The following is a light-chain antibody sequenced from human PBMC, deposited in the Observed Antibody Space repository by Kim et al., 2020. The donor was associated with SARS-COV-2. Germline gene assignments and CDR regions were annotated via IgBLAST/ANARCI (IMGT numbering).Light chain of an antibody. J-gene: IGKJ4*01. Sequence: ASVGDRVTITCRASQTIITFLHWYQQKVGKAPSLLISSASTLHSGVPSRFSGSGSGTDFTLTISSLQPEDFATYYCQQTYHTPPTFGGGTKVDIK. CDR3: QQTYHTPPT. CDR1: QTIITF. V-gene: IGKV1-39*01. CDR2: SAS.